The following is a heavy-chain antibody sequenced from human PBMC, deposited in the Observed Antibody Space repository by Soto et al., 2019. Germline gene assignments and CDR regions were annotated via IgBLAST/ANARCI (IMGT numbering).Heavy chain of an antibody. D-gene: IGHD3-10*01. V-gene: IGHV4-30-4*01. Sequence: SETLSLTCTVSGGSISSGDYYWSWIRQPPGKGLEWIGYIYHSGSTYYNPSLKSRVTISVDTSKNQFSLKLSSVTAADTAVYYCARDVRDYYGSGNYFDYWGQGTLVTVSS. J-gene: IGHJ4*02. CDR3: ARDVRDYYGSGNYFDY. CDR2: IYHSGST. CDR1: GGSISSGDYY.